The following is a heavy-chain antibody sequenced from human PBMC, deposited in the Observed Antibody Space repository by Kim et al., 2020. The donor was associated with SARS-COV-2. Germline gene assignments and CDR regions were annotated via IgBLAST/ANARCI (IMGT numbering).Heavy chain of an antibody. CDR1: GYTFTSYY. D-gene: IGHD3-22*01. Sequence: ASVKVSCKASGYTFTSYYMHWVRQAPGQGLEWMGIINPSGGSTSYAQKFQGRVTMTRDTSTSTVYMELSSLRSEDTAVYYCARDPYYYDSSGWAGASIDYWGQGTLVTVSS. CDR2: INPSGGST. V-gene: IGHV1-46*01. J-gene: IGHJ4*02. CDR3: ARDPYYYDSSGWAGASIDY.